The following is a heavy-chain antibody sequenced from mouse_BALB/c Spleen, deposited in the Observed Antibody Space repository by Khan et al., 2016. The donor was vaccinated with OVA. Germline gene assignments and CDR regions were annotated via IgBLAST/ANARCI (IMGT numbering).Heavy chain of an antibody. CDR2: INPGSGGT. J-gene: IGHJ3*01. CDR3: ARGGYGTLAY. D-gene: IGHD2-1*01. CDR1: GYAFTNYL. Sequence: QVRLQQSGAELVRPGTSVQVSCKAAGYAFTNYLIEWVKQRPGQGLEWIGMINPGSGGTNYTEKFKGKATLTADKSSSTAYMQLSSLTSDDSADYFCARGGYGTLAYWGQGTLVTVSA. V-gene: IGHV1-54*01.